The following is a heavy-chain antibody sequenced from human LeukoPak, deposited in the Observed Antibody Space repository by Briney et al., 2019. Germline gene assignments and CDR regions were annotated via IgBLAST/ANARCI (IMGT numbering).Heavy chain of an antibody. D-gene: IGHD3-9*01. CDR1: YGSISSYY. V-gene: IGHV4-4*07. Sequence: SETLSLTCTVSYGSISSYYWSWIRQPAGKGLEWIGRIYSSGSTNYNPSLKSRVTMSVATSKNQFSLKLSSVTAADTAVYYCARQDILTGFDAFDIWGQGTMVTVSS. CDR3: ARQDILTGFDAFDI. J-gene: IGHJ3*02. CDR2: IYSSGST.